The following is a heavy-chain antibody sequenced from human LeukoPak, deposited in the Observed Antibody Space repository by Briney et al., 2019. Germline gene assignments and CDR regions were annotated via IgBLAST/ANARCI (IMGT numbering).Heavy chain of an antibody. CDR1: GYTFTSYY. Sequence: GASVKVSCKASGYTFTSYYMHWVRQAPGQGLEWMGIINPSGGSTSYAQKFQGRVTMTRDMSTSTVYMELSSLRSEDTAVYYCAREAGTYYYGSGGNQGLGYWGQGTLVTVSS. J-gene: IGHJ4*02. CDR2: INPSGGST. D-gene: IGHD3-10*01. V-gene: IGHV1-46*01. CDR3: AREAGTYYYGSGGNQGLGY.